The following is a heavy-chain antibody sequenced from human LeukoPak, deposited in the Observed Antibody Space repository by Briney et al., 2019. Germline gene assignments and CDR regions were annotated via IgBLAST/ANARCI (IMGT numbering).Heavy chain of an antibody. J-gene: IGHJ4*02. Sequence: WGSLRLSCAASGFTFSSYSMNWVRQAPGKGLEWVSSISSSSSYIYYADSVKGRFTISRDNAKNSLYLQMNSLRAEDTAVYYCARDFYSGSWGGWYAYWGQGTLVTVSS. D-gene: IGHD6-19*01. CDR1: GFTFSSYS. CDR2: ISSSSSYI. V-gene: IGHV3-21*01. CDR3: ARDFYSGSWGGWYAY.